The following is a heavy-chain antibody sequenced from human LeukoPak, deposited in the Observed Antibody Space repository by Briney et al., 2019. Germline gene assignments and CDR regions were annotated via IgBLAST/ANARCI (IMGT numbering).Heavy chain of an antibody. Sequence: ASVKVSCKASGYTFTSYGISWVRQAPGQGLEWMGWISAYNGNTNYAQKLQGRVTMTTDTSTSTAYVELRSLRSDDTAVYYCARETGTNAGQFDPWGQGTLVTVSS. CDR3: ARETGTNAGQFDP. D-gene: IGHD1-1*01. V-gene: IGHV1-18*01. J-gene: IGHJ5*02. CDR1: GYTFTSYG. CDR2: ISAYNGNT.